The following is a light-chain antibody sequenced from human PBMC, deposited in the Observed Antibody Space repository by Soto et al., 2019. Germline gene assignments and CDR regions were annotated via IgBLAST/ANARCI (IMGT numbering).Light chain of an antibody. CDR1: QTISTL. V-gene: IGKV1-5*03. CDR3: QQYSTYPWS. Sequence: DIQMTQSPSTLSASVGDRVTITCRVSQTISTLLAWYQQRPGKAPNLLIYKASSLESWVPSRLSGSGSGTEFTLTISSLQPDDFATYFCQQYSTYPWSFGQGTKV. J-gene: IGKJ1*01. CDR2: KAS.